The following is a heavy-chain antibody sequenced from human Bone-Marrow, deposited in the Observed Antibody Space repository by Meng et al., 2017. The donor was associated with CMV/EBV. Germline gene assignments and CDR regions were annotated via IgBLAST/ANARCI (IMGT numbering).Heavy chain of an antibody. J-gene: IGHJ6*01. CDR3: AREYCSSTSCRNYYYYGMDV. V-gene: IGHV3-48*03. CDR1: GFTFSSYE. D-gene: IGHD2-2*01. CDR2: ISSSGSTI. Sequence: GESLKISCAASGFTFSSYEMNWVRQAPGKGLEWVSYISSSGSTIYYADSVKGRFTISRDNAKNSLYLQMNSLRAEDTAVYYCAREYCSSTSCRNYYYYGMDVWGQGTTVTGSS.